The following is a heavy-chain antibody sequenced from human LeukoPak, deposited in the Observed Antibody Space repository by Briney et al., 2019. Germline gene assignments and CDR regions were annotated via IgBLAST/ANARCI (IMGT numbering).Heavy chain of an antibody. CDR1: GGSISSYY. V-gene: IGHV4-59*01. CDR2: IYYSGST. J-gene: IGHJ6*03. D-gene: IGHD6-19*01. CDR3: ARVARNSSGWYGYYYYYMDV. Sequence: SETLSLTCTVSGGSISSYYWSWIRQPPGKGLEWIGYIYYSGSTNYNPSLKSRVTISVDTSKNQFSLKLSSVTAADTAVYYCARVARNSSGWYGYYYYYMDVWGKGTTVTISS.